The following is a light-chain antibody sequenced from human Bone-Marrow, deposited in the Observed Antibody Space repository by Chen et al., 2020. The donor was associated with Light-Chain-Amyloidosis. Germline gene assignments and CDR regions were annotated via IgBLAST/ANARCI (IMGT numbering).Light chain of an antibody. Sequence: QSALTQPRSVSGSPGQSVTISCSGTSSDVGGYNYVSWYLQHPGKAPKLIISDVIKRPSGVPDRFSGSKSGNTASLTISGLQAEDEADYYCCSLAGRYPLVFGGGTKLTVL. CDR2: DVI. J-gene: IGLJ2*01. CDR3: CSLAGRYPLV. V-gene: IGLV2-11*01. CDR1: SSDVGGYNY.